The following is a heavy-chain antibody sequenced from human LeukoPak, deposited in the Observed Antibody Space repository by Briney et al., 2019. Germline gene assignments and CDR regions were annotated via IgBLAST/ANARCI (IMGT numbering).Heavy chain of an antibody. V-gene: IGHV1-18*01. CDR2: ISAYNGNT. J-gene: IGHJ4*02. D-gene: IGHD5-18*01. CDR1: GYTFTSYA. Sequence: ASVKVSCKASGYTFTSYAMHWVRQAPGQRLEWMGWISAYNGNTNYAQKLQGRVTMTTDTSTSTAYMELRSLRSDDTAVYYCARRGYSYGVTYYFDYWGQGTLVTVSS. CDR3: ARRGYSYGVTYYFDY.